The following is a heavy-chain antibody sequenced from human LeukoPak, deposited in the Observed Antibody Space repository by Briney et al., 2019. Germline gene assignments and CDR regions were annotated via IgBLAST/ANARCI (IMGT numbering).Heavy chain of an antibody. CDR2: IYYSGST. D-gene: IGHD3-22*01. Sequence: PSETLSLTCTVSGGSISSSGYYWGWIRQPPGKGLEWIGSIYYSGSTYYNPSLKSRVTISVDTSKNQFSLKLSSVTAADTAVYYCARTQLDSSGYYYYYYYMDVWGKGTTVTVSS. V-gene: IGHV4-39*01. J-gene: IGHJ6*03. CDR1: GGSISSSGYY. CDR3: ARTQLDSSGYYYYYYYMDV.